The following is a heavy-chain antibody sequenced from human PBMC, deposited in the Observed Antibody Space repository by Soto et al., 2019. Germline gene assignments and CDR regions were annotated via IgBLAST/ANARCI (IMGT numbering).Heavy chain of an antibody. CDR2: IDGDEDSTT. CDR1: GFTFNSYW. Sequence: EVQLLESGGGLVEPGGSLRLSCAASGFTFNSYWMQWVRHAPGQGLEWVSRIDGDEDSTTNYADSVKGRFTISRANVKNTLYLQMNSLSAEDRGVYYRVRDSHDDYWGQGTLVTVSS. V-gene: IGHV3-74*01. CDR3: VRDSHDDY. J-gene: IGHJ4*02.